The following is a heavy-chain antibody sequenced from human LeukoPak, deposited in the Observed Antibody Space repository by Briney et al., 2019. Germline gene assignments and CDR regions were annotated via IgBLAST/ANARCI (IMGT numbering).Heavy chain of an antibody. J-gene: IGHJ3*02. Sequence: GGSLRLSCAASGFTISFYWMHWVRQAPGKGLVWVSRINTDGSSTSYADSVKGRFTISRDNAKNTLYLQMNSLRVEDTAVYYCAKGSSDIWGQGTMVTVSS. CDR3: AKGSSDI. CDR1: GFTISFYW. D-gene: IGHD2-2*01. CDR2: INTDGSST. V-gene: IGHV3-74*01.